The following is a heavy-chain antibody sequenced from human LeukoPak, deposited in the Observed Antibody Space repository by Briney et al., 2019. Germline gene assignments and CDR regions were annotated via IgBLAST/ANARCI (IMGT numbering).Heavy chain of an antibody. D-gene: IGHD2/OR15-2a*01. V-gene: IGHV3-74*01. CDR2: FNSYGTTT. J-gene: IGHJ3*02. CDR1: VFTLCRYW. CDR3: ARSNRDAFDM. Sequence: GGSLSLSCALSVFTLCRYWVHCVPEARGKGGVGVSRFNSYGTTTSYADSGKSRLTLSRDNAKKSLSLQMNSLRAEDTAIYYWARSNRDAFDMWGQGTVVTVSS.